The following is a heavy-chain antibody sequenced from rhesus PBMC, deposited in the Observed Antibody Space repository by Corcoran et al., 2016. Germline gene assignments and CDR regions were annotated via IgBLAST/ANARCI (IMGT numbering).Heavy chain of an antibody. CDR1: GYSISSGYG. CDR2: IVGSSGST. J-gene: IGHJ4*01. D-gene: IGHD1-14*01. CDR3: ARALAGTTDY. V-gene: IGHV4-127*01. Sequence: QVQLQESGPGLVKPSETLSLTCAVSGYSISSGYGWSWIRQPPGKGLEWIGYIVGSSGSTNYNPSLQSRVTISKDTSKNQFSLKLSSVTAADTAVYYCARALAGTTDYWGQGVLVTVSS.